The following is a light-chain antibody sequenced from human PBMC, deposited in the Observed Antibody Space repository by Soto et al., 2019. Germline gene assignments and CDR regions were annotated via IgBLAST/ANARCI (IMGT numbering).Light chain of an antibody. Sequence: EIVMTQSASTLSVPPRERATLSCRASQSVSSNLAWYQQKPGQAPRLLIYDASNRATGIPDRFRGSGSGTDFTLTISSREPEDFALYYCQQGTDWSSGTFGQGTKVDIK. CDR2: DAS. CDR1: QSVSSN. V-gene: IGKV3-11*01. J-gene: IGKJ1*01. CDR3: QQGTDWSSGT.